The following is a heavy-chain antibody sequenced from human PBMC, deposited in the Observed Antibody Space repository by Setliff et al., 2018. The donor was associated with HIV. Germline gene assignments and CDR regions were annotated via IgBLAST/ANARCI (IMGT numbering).Heavy chain of an antibody. CDR3: ARADYGDFVEY. J-gene: IGHJ4*02. D-gene: IGHD4-17*01. V-gene: IGHV3-23*01. CDR2: ISGSGGRT. CDR1: GFTFSSYA. Sequence: GGSLRLSCAASGFTFSSYAMSWVRQAPGKGLEWVSSISGSGGRTYHADSVKGRFTISRDNSKNTLYVQMSSLRAEDTAVYYCARADYGDFVEYWGRGTLVTVSS.